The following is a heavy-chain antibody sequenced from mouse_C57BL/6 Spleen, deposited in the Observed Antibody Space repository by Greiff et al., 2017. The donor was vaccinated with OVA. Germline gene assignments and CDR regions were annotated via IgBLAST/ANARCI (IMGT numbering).Heavy chain of an antibody. D-gene: IGHD1-1*01. J-gene: IGHJ2*01. V-gene: IGHV1-47*01. CDR3: ARGYGSRGYFDY. CDR2: FHPYNDDT. CDR1: GYTFTTYP. Sequence: VKLMESGAELVKPGASVKMSCKASGYTFTTYPIEWMKQNHGKSLEWIGNFHPYNDDTKYNEKFKGKATLTVEKSSSTVYLELSRLTSDDSAVYYCARGYGSRGYFDYWGQGTTLTVSS.